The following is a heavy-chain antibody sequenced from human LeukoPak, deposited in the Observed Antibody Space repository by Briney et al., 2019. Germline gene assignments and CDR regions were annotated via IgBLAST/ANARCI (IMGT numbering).Heavy chain of an antibody. D-gene: IGHD4-17*01. Sequence: GGSLRLSCAASGFTFSGHAMSWVRQAPGKGLEWVSTISGSGGTTYYVDSVKGRFTISRDNPKNTLYLQMNSLRAEDTAVYFCAKARMTTLTEFDYWGQGTLVTVYS. CDR3: AKARMTTLTEFDY. V-gene: IGHV3-23*01. CDR2: ISGSGGTT. J-gene: IGHJ4*02. CDR1: GFTFSGHA.